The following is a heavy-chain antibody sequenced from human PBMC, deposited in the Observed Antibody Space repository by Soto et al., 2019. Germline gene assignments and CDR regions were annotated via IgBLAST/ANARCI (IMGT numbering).Heavy chain of an antibody. CDR3: ARGWGLVFDY. J-gene: IGHJ4*02. CDR1: GGSISSYY. V-gene: IGHV4-59*01. CDR2: IYYSGST. Sequence: PSETLSLTCTVSGGSISSYYWSWIRQPPGKGLEWIGYIYYSGSTNYNPSLKSRVTISVDTSKNQFSLKLSSVSAADTAVYYCARGWGLVFDYWGQGTLVTVSS. D-gene: IGHD2-21*02.